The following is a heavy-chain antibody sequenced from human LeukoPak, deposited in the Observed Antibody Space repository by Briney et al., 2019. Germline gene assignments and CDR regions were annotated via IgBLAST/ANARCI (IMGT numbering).Heavy chain of an antibody. CDR3: ARGRSGRDHYFEY. D-gene: IGHD5-12*01. CDR1: GGSFSGYY. J-gene: IGHJ4*02. V-gene: IGHV4-34*01. CDR2: INHSGAT. Sequence: PSETLSLTCAVYGGSFSGYYWSWIRQPPGKGLEWIGEINHSGATNYNPSLKSRVTISVDTSKNQFSLKLSSVTAADTAVYYRARGRSGRDHYFEYWGQGTLVTVSS.